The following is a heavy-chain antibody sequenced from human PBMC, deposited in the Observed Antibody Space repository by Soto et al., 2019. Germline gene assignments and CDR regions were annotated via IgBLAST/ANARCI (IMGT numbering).Heavy chain of an antibody. CDR1: GCTFSSYT. D-gene: IGHD5-12*01. CDR2: IIPILGIA. Sequence: GASVKVSCKASGCTFSSYTISWVRQAPGQGLEWMGRIIPILGIANYAQKFQGRVTITADKSTSTAYMELSSLRSEDTAVYYCARDLERDGYNYVDYWGQGTLVTVSS. J-gene: IGHJ4*02. CDR3: ARDLERDGYNYVDY. V-gene: IGHV1-69*04.